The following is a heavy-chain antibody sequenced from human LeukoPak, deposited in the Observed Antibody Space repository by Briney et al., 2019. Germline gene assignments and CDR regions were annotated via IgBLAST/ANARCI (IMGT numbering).Heavy chain of an antibody. J-gene: IGHJ4*02. CDR3: ARVPPSGHQVFGSDY. Sequence: GASVMVSCKASGFTFTNYGISWVRRAPGQGLEWMSWISANNGEIRYAQKFQGRVIMTTDTSTTTAYMELTSLRSDDTAVYYCARVPPSGHQVFGSDYWGQGTQVTVSS. CDR2: ISANNGEI. CDR1: GFTFTNYG. D-gene: IGHD3-3*01. V-gene: IGHV1-18*04.